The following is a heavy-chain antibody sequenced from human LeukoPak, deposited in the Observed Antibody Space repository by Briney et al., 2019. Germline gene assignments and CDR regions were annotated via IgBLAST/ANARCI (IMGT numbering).Heavy chain of an antibody. CDR3: ARGAWATRLGS. J-gene: IGHJ4*02. Sequence: KPSETLSLTCAVYGESLNSYYWSWVRQPPGEGLEWIEEIYESGTTEYNPSLKSRVTISMVPSKQQFSLSLSSVTAADTAVYYCARGAWATRLGSWGLGTPVIVSS. V-gene: IGHV4-34*01. CDR2: IYESGTT. D-gene: IGHD1-26*01. CDR1: GESLNSYY.